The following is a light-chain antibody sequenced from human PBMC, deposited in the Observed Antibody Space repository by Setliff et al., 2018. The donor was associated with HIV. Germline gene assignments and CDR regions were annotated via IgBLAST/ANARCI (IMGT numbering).Light chain of an antibody. V-gene: IGLV2-14*03. CDR1: SSDIGGYKS. Sequence: QSALTQPASVSGSPGQSITISCTGTSSDIGGYKSVSWYQQHPGKAPKLMIYDVSNRPSGVSNRFSGSKSGNTASLTISGLQAEDEADYYCSSYASRTPLYVFGTGTKV. CDR3: SSYASRTPLYV. J-gene: IGLJ1*01. CDR2: DVS.